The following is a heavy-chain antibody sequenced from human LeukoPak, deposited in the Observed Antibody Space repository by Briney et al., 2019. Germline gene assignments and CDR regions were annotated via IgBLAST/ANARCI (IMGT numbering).Heavy chain of an antibody. V-gene: IGHV4-61*01. CDR2: IYYSGST. Sequence: NASETLSLTCTVSGGSVSSGSYYWSWIRQPPGKGLEWIGYIYYSGSTNYNPSLKSRVTISVDTSKNQFSLKLSSVTAADTAVYYCARESTVTNHFDSWGQGTLVTVSS. CDR3: ARESTVTNHFDS. CDR1: GGSVSSGSYY. J-gene: IGHJ4*02. D-gene: IGHD4-17*01.